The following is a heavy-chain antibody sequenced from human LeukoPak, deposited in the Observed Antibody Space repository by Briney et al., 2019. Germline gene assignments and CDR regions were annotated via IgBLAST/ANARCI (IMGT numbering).Heavy chain of an antibody. D-gene: IGHD2-2*01. V-gene: IGHV1-2*02. Sequence: ASVKVSCKASGYTFTGYYMHWVRQAPGQGLEWMGWVNPNSGGTNYAQKFQGRVTMTRDTSINTGYMELSRLRSEDTAVYYCARVNCSSTSCSYFDYWDQGTLVTVSS. CDR3: ARVNCSSTSCSYFDY. J-gene: IGHJ4*02. CDR2: VNPNSGGT. CDR1: GYTFTGYY.